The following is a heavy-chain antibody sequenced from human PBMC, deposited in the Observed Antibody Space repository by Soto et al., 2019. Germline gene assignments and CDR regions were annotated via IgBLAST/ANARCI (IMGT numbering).Heavy chain of an antibody. J-gene: IGHJ4*02. D-gene: IGHD2-15*01. CDR2: ISYDGSHK. CDR3: AKDGAPRYCGRSSCHPAGDY. V-gene: IGHV3-30*18. Sequence: QVQLVESGGGVVQPGRSLRLSCAGSGFTVSNYGLHWVRQAPGKGLEWVAVISYDGSHKYYADSVKGRFTISRDNSNNMLYLQMDSLRAEDTAVYYCAKDGAPRYCGRSSCHPAGDYWGQGTLVTVSS. CDR1: GFTVSNYG.